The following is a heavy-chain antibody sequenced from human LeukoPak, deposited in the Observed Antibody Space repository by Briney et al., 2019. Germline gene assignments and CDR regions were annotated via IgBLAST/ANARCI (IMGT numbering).Heavy chain of an antibody. CDR3: ARDFRGGSGGLDY. J-gene: IGHJ4*02. D-gene: IGHD1-26*01. CDR1: GGSISSSSYY. Sequence: SETLSLTCTVSGGSISSSSYYWGWIRQPPGKGLEWIGSIYYSGTTYYNPSLQSRLIISLDTSKNHFSLSLSSVTAADTAVYYCARDFRGGSGGLDYWGQGALVTVSS. V-gene: IGHV4-39*02. CDR2: IYYSGTT.